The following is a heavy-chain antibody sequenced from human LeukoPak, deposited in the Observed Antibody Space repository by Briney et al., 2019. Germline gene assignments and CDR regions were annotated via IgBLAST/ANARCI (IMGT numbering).Heavy chain of an antibody. CDR3: ARQGIIEGSSSWYDPFFDY. CDR2: IYYSGST. Sequence: SETLSLTCTVSGGSISSYYWSWVRQPPGKGLEWIGYIYYSGSTNYNPSLKSQVTISVDTSKNQFSLKLSSVTAADTAVYYCARQGIIEGSSSWYDPFFDYWGQGTLVTVSS. D-gene: IGHD6-13*01. J-gene: IGHJ4*02. V-gene: IGHV4-59*08. CDR1: GGSISSYY.